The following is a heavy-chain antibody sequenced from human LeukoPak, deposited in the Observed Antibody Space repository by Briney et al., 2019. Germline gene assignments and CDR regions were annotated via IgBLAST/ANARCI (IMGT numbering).Heavy chain of an antibody. V-gene: IGHV4-34*01. CDR3: ARGGRSYSSSWTRWFDP. Sequence: SETLSLTCAVYGGSFSGYYWSWIRQPPGKGLEWIGEINHSGSTNYNPSLKSRVTISVDTSKNQFSLKLSSVTAADTAVYYCARGGRSYSSSWTRWFDPWGQETLVTVSS. J-gene: IGHJ5*02. CDR2: INHSGST. CDR1: GGSFSGYY. D-gene: IGHD6-13*01.